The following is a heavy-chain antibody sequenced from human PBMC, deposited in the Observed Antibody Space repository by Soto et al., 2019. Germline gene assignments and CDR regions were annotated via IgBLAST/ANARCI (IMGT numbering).Heavy chain of an antibody. V-gene: IGHV5-51*01. CDR2: IYPGDSDT. J-gene: IGHJ6*02. CDR3: ARRLHGPGYGMDV. Sequence: PGESLKISCKGSGYSFTSYWIGWVRQMPGKGLEWMGIIYPGDSDTRYSPSFQGQVTISADKSISTAYLQWSSLKASDTAVYYCARRLHGPGYGMDVWGQGTTVTVSS. D-gene: IGHD4-17*01. CDR1: GYSFTSYW.